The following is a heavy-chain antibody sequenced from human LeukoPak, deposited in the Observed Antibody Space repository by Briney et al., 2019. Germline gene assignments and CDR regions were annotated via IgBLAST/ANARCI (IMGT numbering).Heavy chain of an antibody. CDR1: GGSVSSYS. V-gene: IGHV4-4*07. J-gene: IGHJ5*01. D-gene: IGHD3-10*01. Sequence: SETLSLTCTVSGGSVSSYSWSWIRQPAGKGLEWIGHIYSSGSTNYNPSLKRRVTMSVDMSKNQFSLRLSSVTAADTAVYYCARGMGSGGLDWFESWGQGTLVTVSS. CDR3: ARGMGSGGLDWFES. CDR2: IYSSGST.